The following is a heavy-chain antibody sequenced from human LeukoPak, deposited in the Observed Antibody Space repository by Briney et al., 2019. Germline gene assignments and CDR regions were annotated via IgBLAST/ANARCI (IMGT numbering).Heavy chain of an antibody. CDR1: GITFSSYS. CDR2: ISSSSSTT. V-gene: IGHV3-48*01. CDR3: ARGWGGSSWPFDY. J-gene: IGHJ4*02. Sequence: GGSLRLSCAASGITFSSYSMNWVRQAPGKGLEWVSYISSSSSTTYYADSVKGRFTISRDNSKNTLYLQMNSLRLEDAAVYYCARGWGGSSWPFDYWGQGTLVTVSS. D-gene: IGHD6-13*01.